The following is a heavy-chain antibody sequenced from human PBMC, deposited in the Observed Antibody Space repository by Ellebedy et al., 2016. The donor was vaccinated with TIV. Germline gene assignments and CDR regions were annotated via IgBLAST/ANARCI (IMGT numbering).Heavy chain of an antibody. CDR2: ITSSSSHI. CDR3: ARDPYSGAYYSYYYYYMDV. V-gene: IGHV3-21*01. Sequence: GGSLRLXXAASGFTFSSYNMNWVRQAPGKGLGWVSSITSSSSHIYYADSVRGRFTISRDNAKNSLYLQMNSLRAEDTAVYYCARDPYSGAYYSYYYYYMDVWGKGTTVIVSS. J-gene: IGHJ6*03. D-gene: IGHD1-26*01. CDR1: GFTFSSYN.